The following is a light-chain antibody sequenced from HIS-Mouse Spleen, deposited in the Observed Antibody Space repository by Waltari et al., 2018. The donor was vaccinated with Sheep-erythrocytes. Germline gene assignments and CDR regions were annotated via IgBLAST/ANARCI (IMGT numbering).Light chain of an antibody. CDR3: QAWDSSIVV. CDR1: KVGDKY. J-gene: IGLJ2*01. CDR2: QDT. V-gene: IGLV3-1*01. Sequence: SSELTQPPSVSVSPGQTASITCSGDKVGDKYACWYQQKPGQSPVLVIYQDTKRPSGIPGRFSGSNSGNTAPLTISGTQAMDEADYYCQAWDSSIVVFGGGTKLTVL.